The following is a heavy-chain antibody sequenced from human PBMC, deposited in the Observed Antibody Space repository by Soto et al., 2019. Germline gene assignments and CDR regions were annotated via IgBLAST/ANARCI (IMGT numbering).Heavy chain of an antibody. CDR2: ISYDGSNK. D-gene: IGHD3-3*01. CDR3: AKGRDDFWSGYNYYYYYMDV. CDR1: GFTFSSYG. V-gene: IGHV3-30*18. J-gene: IGHJ6*03. Sequence: QVQLVESGGGVVQPGRSLRLSCAASGFTFSSYGMHWVRQAPGKGLEWVAVISYDGSNKYYADSVKGRLTISRDNSKNTLYLQMNSLRAEDTAVYYCAKGRDDFWSGYNYYYYYMDVWGKGTTVTVSS.